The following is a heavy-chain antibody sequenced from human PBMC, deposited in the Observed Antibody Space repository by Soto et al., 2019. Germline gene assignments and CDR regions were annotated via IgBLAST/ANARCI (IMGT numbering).Heavy chain of an antibody. CDR3: AMPGIAGPPQPPDY. Sequence: ASVKVSCKASGYTFTNYGITWVRQAPGQGLEWLGGFGAEDGETIYAQNLQGRVTMTEDTSTDTAYMELSSLRSEDTAMYYCAMPGIAGPPQPPDYWGQGTLVTVSS. J-gene: IGHJ4*02. CDR2: FGAEDGET. CDR1: GYTFTNYG. D-gene: IGHD6-13*01. V-gene: IGHV1-24*01.